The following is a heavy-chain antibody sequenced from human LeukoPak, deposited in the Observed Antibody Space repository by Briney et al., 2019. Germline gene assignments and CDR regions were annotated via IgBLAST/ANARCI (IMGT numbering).Heavy chain of an antibody. CDR3: ARVPGLIVGATGPSFDY. D-gene: IGHD1-26*01. Sequence: GGSLRLSCAASGFTFSSYSMNWVRQAPGKGLEWVSYISSSSSTIYYADSVKGRFTISRDNAKNSLYLQMNSLRAEDTAVYYCARVPGLIVGATGPSFDYWGQGTLVSVSS. J-gene: IGHJ4*02. CDR2: ISSSSSTI. V-gene: IGHV3-48*04. CDR1: GFTFSSYS.